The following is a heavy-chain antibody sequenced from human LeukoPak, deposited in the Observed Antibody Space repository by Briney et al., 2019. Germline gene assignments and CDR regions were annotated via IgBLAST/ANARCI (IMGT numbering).Heavy chain of an antibody. CDR2: ISAYNGDT. CDR1: GYTFTNYG. V-gene: IGHV1-18*01. Sequence: ASVKASCKASGYTFTNYGLSWVRQAPGQGLEWMGWISAYNGDTQYPKKFQGRVTMTRDTSTNTAYMELRSLRSDDTAVYYCARDLNSWLKTDSWGQGTLVTVS. CDR3: ARDLNSWLKTDS. D-gene: IGHD5-12*01. J-gene: IGHJ4*02.